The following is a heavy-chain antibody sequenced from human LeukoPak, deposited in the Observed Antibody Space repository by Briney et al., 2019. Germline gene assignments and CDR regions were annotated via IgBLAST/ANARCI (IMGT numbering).Heavy chain of an antibody. V-gene: IGHV3-23*01. CDR2: ISGSGGST. J-gene: IGHJ6*04. Sequence: GGSLRLSCAVSGFTFSSFVMSWVRQAPGKGLEWVSAISGSGGSTYYADSVKGRFTISRDNSKNTLYLQMNSLRAEDTAVYYCAELGITMIGGVWGKGTTVTISS. D-gene: IGHD3-10*02. CDR1: GFTFSSFV. CDR3: AELGITMIGGV.